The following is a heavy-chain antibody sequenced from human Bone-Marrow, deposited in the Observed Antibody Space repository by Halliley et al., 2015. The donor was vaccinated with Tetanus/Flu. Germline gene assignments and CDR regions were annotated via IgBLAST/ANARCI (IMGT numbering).Heavy chain of an antibody. CDR3: AKDDTTVEGPNWFDS. D-gene: IGHD4-4*01. V-gene: IGHV3-23*01. Sequence: TGSGFIFNNYAINWVRQAPGKGLEWVATISADDGSAYFADSVQGRFTISRDNSKNTVSLQMDSLRAEDTAIYYCAKDDTTVEGPNWFDSWGQGTLVTVSS. CDR1: GFIFNNYA. CDR2: ISADDGSA. J-gene: IGHJ5*01.